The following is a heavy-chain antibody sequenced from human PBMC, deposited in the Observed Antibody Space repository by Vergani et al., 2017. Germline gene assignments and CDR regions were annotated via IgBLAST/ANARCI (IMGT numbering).Heavy chain of an antibody. CDR1: GGTFSSYA. J-gene: IGHJ4*02. V-gene: IGHV1-69*01. D-gene: IGHD3-3*01. CDR3: ARTGLPNYDFWSGYLLDY. Sequence: QVQLVQSGAEVKKPGSSVKVSCKASGGTFSSYAISWVRQAPGQGLEWMGGIIPIFGTANYAQKFQGRVTITADESTSTAYMELSSLRSEDTAVYYCARTGLPNYDFWSGYLLDYWGQGTLVTVSS. CDR2: IIPIFGTA.